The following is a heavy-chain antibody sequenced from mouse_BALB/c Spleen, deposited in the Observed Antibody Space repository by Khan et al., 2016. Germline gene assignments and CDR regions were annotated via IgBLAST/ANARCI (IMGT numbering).Heavy chain of an antibody. D-gene: IGHD2-4*01. CDR1: GYSFTNYG. V-gene: IGHV9-3*02. J-gene: IGHJ3*01. CDR2: IDTNTGEP. CDR3: ARWGYDYVWFAY. Sequence: QIQLVQSGPELKKPGETVKISCKASGYSFTNYGMNWVKQAPGKGLKWMGWIDTNTGEPTYAEEFKGRFAFSLETSAITAYLQINNLKNDDTATXSCARWGYDYVWFAYWGQGTLVTVSA.